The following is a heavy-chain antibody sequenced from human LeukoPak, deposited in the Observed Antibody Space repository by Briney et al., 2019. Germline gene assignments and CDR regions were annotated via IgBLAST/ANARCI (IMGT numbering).Heavy chain of an antibody. CDR3: ARVSSYGSTHPDY. J-gene: IGHJ4*02. V-gene: IGHV3-11*06. CDR1: GFTFSDYY. CDR2: ISTSSSYT. D-gene: IGHD5-18*01. Sequence: GGSLRLSCAASGFTFSDYYMSWIRQAPGKGLEWISYISTSSSYTNYADSVKGRFTISRDNAKSSLYLQTNSLRAEDTAVYYCARVSSYGSTHPDYWGQGTLVTVSS.